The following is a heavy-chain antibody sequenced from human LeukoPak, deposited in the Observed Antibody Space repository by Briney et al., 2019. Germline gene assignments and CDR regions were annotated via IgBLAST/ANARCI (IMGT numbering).Heavy chain of an antibody. V-gene: IGHV3-53*01. CDR2: IYSGGST. Sequence: GGSLRLSCAASEFTVSSNHMSWVRQAPGKGLEWVSAIYSGGSTYYVGSVKGRFTISRDSSKNTLYLQMNSLRAEDTAAYYCVTGLLWFGETLYGMDVWGQGTTVTVSS. CDR3: VTGLLWFGETLYGMDV. CDR1: EFTVSSNH. D-gene: IGHD3-10*01. J-gene: IGHJ6*02.